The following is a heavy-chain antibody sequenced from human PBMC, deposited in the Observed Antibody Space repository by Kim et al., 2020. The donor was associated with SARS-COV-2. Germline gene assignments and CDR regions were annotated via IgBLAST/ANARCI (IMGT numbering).Heavy chain of an antibody. D-gene: IGHD3-16*01. Sequence: KFQGRVTITADESTSTAYMELRSLRSEDTAVYYCARALLGDYYYYYGMDVWGQGTTVTVSS. V-gene: IGHV1-69*01. CDR3: ARALLGDYYYYYGMDV. J-gene: IGHJ6*02.